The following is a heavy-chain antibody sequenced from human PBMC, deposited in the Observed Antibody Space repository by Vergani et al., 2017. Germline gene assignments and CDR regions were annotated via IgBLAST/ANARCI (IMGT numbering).Heavy chain of an antibody. Sequence: EVQLLESGGDLVQPGGSLRLSCAASGFTFNHYAMNWVRQAPGKGLEWVSGISGSGGSTYYAGSVKGRFTISSDRSKNTLYLQMNSLSAGDTAVYYCAKAKPRNSGYDYLYYYHAMDVWGQGTTVTVSS. CDR1: GFTFNHYA. J-gene: IGHJ6*02. CDR2: ISGSGGST. V-gene: IGHV3-23*01. D-gene: IGHD5-12*01. CDR3: AKAKPRNSGYDYLYYYHAMDV.